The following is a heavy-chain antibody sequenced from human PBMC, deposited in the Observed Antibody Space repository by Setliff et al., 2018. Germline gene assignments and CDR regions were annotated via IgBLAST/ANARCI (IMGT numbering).Heavy chain of an antibody. Sequence: ASGPTLVNPTQTLTLTCTFSGFSLSTSGMCVSWIRQPPGKALEWLARIDWDDDKYYSPSLKSRLTITKDTSKNQVVLTMTNMDPVDTATYYCARCITIFGVVIPNALDYWGQGTLVTVPQ. J-gene: IGHJ4*02. V-gene: IGHV2-70*12. D-gene: IGHD3-3*01. CDR2: IDWDDDK. CDR3: ARCITIFGVVIPNALDY. CDR1: GFSLSTSGMC.